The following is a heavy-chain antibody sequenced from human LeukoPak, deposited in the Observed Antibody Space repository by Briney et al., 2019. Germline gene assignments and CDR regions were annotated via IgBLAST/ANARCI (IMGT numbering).Heavy chain of an antibody. CDR3: ASGSGSYCSDD. CDR2: INPNSGGT. CDR1: EYTFIGYY. D-gene: IGHD3-10*01. Sequence: ASVKVSCKASEYTFIGYYMYWVRQAPGQGLEWMGWINPNSGGTNYAQKFQGRVTMTRDTSINTAYMELSSLRYDDTAVYYCASGSGSYCSDDWGQGTLVTVSS. J-gene: IGHJ4*02. V-gene: IGHV1-2*02.